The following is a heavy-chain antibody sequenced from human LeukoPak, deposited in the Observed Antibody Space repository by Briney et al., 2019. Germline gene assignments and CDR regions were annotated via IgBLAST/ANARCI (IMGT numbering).Heavy chain of an antibody. D-gene: IGHD5-12*01. V-gene: IGHV4-34*01. CDR2: INHSGST. CDR3: ARTASVATPFDY. Sequence: PSETLSLTCAVYGESLNSYYWSWIRQPPGKGLEWIGEINHSGSTNYNPSLKSRVTISVDTSKNQFSLKLSSVTAADTAVYYCARTASVATPFDYWGQGTLVTVSS. CDR1: GESLNSYY. J-gene: IGHJ4*02.